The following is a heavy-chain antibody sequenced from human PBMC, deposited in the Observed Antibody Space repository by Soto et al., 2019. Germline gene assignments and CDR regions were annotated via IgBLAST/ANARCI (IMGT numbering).Heavy chain of an antibody. V-gene: IGHV1-2*02. J-gene: IGHJ6*02. CDR1: GYTFSGYY. Sequence: ASVKVSCKASGYTFSGYYMHWVRRARGQGLEWMGWINPKTGDAKYAQKFQDRVTMTRDTSINTDYMNLSGLKSDDTAVYYCARGGSSGWSYYYGMDVWGQGTTVTVSS. CDR3: ARGGSSGWSYYYGMDV. D-gene: IGHD6-19*01. CDR2: INPKTGDA.